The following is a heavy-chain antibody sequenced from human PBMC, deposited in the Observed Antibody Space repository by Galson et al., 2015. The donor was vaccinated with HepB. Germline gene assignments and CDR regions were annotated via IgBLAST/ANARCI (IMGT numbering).Heavy chain of an antibody. CDR2: TYYRFRWYD. D-gene: IGHD6-19*01. J-gene: IGHJ4*02. Sequence: CAISGDSVSSNSATWNWIRQSPSRGLEWLGRTYYRFRWYDDSALSVKSRITVNPDTSKNQFSLQLNSVTPEDTAVYYCARAVGYSSGLDYWGQGTLVTVSS. CDR3: ARAVGYSSGLDY. CDR1: GDSVSSNSAT. V-gene: IGHV6-1*01.